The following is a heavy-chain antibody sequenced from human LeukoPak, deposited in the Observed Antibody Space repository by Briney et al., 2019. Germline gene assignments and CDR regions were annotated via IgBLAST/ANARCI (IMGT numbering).Heavy chain of an antibody. V-gene: IGHV3-48*04. Sequence: GGSLRLSCAASGFTFSSYWMSWVRQAPGKGLEWISYISSSGSAIYYADSVKGRFTISRDNAKNSLNLQMNSLRAEDTAVYYCARSYGDSDYYDSWGQGTLVTVSS. CDR3: ARSYGDSDYYDS. J-gene: IGHJ4*02. CDR2: ISSSGSAI. D-gene: IGHD4-17*01. CDR1: GFTFSSYW.